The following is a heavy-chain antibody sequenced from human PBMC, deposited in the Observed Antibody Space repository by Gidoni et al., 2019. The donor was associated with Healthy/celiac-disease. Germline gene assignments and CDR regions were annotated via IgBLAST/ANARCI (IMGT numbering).Heavy chain of an antibody. Sequence: QVQLVQSGAAVKKPGSSVKVSCKASGGTFSSYAISWVRQAPGQGLEWMGGIIPIFGTANYAQKFQGRVTITADESTSTAYMELSSLRSEDTAVYYCARVKDGIVATINYFDYWGQGTLVTVSS. CDR3: ARVKDGIVATINYFDY. J-gene: IGHJ4*02. CDR1: GGTFSSYA. CDR2: IIPIFGTA. V-gene: IGHV1-69*01. D-gene: IGHD5-12*01.